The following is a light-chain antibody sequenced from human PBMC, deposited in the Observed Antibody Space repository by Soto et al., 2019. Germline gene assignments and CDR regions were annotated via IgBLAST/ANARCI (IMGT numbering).Light chain of an antibody. V-gene: IGKV3-20*01. CDR3: QQHGSSLFT. CDR2: GAS. Sequence: EIMLAQSPGTLSLSPGERATLSCRASQSVSSSYLAWYQQKPGQAPRLLIYGASSRATGIPDRFSGSGSGTDFTLTISRLEPEDFAVYYCQQHGSSLFTFGPGTKVDIK. J-gene: IGKJ3*01. CDR1: QSVSSSY.